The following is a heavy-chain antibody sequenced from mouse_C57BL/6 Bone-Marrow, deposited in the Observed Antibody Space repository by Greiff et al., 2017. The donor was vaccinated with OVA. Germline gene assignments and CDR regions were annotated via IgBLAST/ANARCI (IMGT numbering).Heavy chain of an antibody. CDR2: IHPNSGST. D-gene: IGHD2-1*01. Sequence: QVQLQQPGAELVKPGASVKLSCKASGYTFTSYWMHWVKQRPGQGLEWIGMIHPNSGSTNYNEKFKSKATLTVDKSSSTAYMQLSSLTSEDSAVYYCASQDYGNYDYYAMDYWGQGTSVTVSS. CDR1: GYTFTSYW. CDR3: ASQDYGNYDYYAMDY. J-gene: IGHJ4*01. V-gene: IGHV1-64*01.